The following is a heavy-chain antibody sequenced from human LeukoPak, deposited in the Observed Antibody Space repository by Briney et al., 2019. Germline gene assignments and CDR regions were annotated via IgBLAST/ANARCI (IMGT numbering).Heavy chain of an antibody. CDR1: GFTVITND. CDR2: ISGSGYDT. Sequence: GGSLRLSCAASGFTVITNDMTWVRQAPGKGLEWVSAISGSGYDTYHADSVKGRFTISRDNSKNTLYLQMNGLRAEDTAVYHCAKSRSVADAFDIWGPGTMVTVSS. V-gene: IGHV3-23*01. CDR3: AKSRSVADAFDI. D-gene: IGHD6-19*01. J-gene: IGHJ3*02.